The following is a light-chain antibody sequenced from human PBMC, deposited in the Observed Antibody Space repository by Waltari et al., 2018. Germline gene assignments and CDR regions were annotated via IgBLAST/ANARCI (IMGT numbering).Light chain of an antibody. Sequence: ETVLTQSPATLSLSPGERATLYCKASHNVDRSLAWYQQKPGQAPRLLIYDTSNRATGIPVRFSGSGSGTDFTLTISSLEPEDFAVYYCQQRKNWPPLTFGGGTRVEIK. V-gene: IGKV3-11*01. CDR3: QQRKNWPPLT. J-gene: IGKJ4*01. CDR2: DTS. CDR1: HNVDRS.